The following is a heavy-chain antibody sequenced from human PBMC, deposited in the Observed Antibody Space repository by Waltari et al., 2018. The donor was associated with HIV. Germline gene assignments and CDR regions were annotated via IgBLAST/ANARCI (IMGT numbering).Heavy chain of an antibody. V-gene: IGHV3-7*01. Sequence: EVQLVESGGGLVQPGGSLRLSCEALGSPLSSDWMTWGRQAPGKGLEWVANIKEDGSEKWYVDSVKGRFNISRDNAKNSVYLQMNSLRAEDTAVYYCARSRSDAFDIWGQGTMVTVSS. CDR1: GSPLSSDW. CDR3: ARSRSDAFDI. J-gene: IGHJ3*02. CDR2: IKEDGSEK.